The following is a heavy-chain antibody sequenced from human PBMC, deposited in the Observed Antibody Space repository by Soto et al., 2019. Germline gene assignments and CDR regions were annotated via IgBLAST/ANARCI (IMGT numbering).Heavy chain of an antibody. CDR3: AKRRGEGYFDY. CDR1: GFTFTRYS. J-gene: IGHJ4*02. D-gene: IGHD3-16*01. CDR2: ISGNGADT. V-gene: IGHV3-23*01. Sequence: GGSLRLSCAASGFTFTRYSMNWVRQAPGKGLEWVSAISGNGADTYYADSVKGRFTVSRDNSKNTLYLQINSLRADDTAVYYCAKRRGEGYFDYWGQGTLVTVSS.